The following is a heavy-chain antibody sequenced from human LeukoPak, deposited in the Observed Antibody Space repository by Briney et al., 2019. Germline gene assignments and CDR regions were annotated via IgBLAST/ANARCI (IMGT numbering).Heavy chain of an antibody. D-gene: IGHD6-25*01. CDR3: ARRSAAKDAFDI. CDR2: INSDGGST. CDR1: GFTFSAYG. V-gene: IGHV3-74*01. Sequence: GGSLRLSCTASGFTFSAYGMHWVRQAPGKGLVWVSRINSDGGSTSYTDSVKGRFTISRDNAKNTLYLQMNSLRAEDTAVYYCARRSAAKDAFDIWGQGTKVTVSS. J-gene: IGHJ3*02.